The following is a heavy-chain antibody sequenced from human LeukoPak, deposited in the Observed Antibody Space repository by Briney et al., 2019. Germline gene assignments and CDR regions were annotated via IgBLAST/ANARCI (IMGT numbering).Heavy chain of an antibody. Sequence: SETLSLTCTVSGGSISSYYWSWIRQPPGKGLEWIGYIYHSGSTNYNPSLKSRVTISVDTSKNQFSLKLSSVTAADTAVYYCARVGSSWYVPFDYWGQGTLVTVSS. V-gene: IGHV4-59*01. J-gene: IGHJ4*02. CDR2: IYHSGST. CDR1: GGSISSYY. CDR3: ARVGSSWYVPFDY. D-gene: IGHD6-13*01.